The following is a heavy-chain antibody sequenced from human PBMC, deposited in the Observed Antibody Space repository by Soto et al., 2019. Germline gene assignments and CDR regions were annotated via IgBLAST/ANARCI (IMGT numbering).Heavy chain of an antibody. CDR1: GFTFSNYG. J-gene: IGHJ3*02. CDR3: VRGGKTAGAFDI. Sequence: QVQLVESGGVVVQPGRSLRLSCAASGFTFSNYGMHWVRQAPGKGLEWVAAIWDDGNQKYYVDSVKGRFTISREDSENTMFLQMNSLTAEDTAVYYCVRGGKTAGAFDIWGQGTMVTVSS. D-gene: IGHD3-16*01. V-gene: IGHV3-33*01. CDR2: IWDDGNQK.